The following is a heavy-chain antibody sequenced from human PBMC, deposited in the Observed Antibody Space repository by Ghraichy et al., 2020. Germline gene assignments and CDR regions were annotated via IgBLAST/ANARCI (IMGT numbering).Heavy chain of an antibody. D-gene: IGHD1-1*01. CDR1: GFTFSSYS. J-gene: IGHJ3*02. V-gene: IGHV3-21*01. Sequence: GGSLRLSCAASGFTFSSYSMNWVRQAPGKGLEWVSSISSSSSYIYYADSVKGRFTISRDNAKNSLYLQMNRLRAEDTAVYYCARAQNWNDVAFDIWGQGTMVTVSS. CDR2: ISSSSSYI. CDR3: ARAQNWNDVAFDI.